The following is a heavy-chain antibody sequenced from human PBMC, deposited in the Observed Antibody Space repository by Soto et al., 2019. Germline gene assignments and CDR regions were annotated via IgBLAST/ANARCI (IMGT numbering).Heavy chain of an antibody. CDR1: GFTFSDYY. J-gene: IGHJ5*02. V-gene: IGHV3-11*03. Sequence: VGSRRLSCAASGFTFSDYYMSWIRQAPGKGLEWVSYISSSSSYTNYADSVEGRFTISRDNSKNTLYLQMNSLRAEDTAVYYCAKKEWLLYTWFDPWGQGTLVTVSS. CDR2: ISSSSSYT. CDR3: AKKEWLLYTWFDP. D-gene: IGHD3-3*01.